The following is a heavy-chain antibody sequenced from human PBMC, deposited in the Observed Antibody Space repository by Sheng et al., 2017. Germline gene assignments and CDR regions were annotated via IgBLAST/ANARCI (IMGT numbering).Heavy chain of an antibody. J-gene: IGHJ6*03. CDR2: VDPTQVP. V-gene: IGHV1-2*06. CDR1: GYTFTGYY. Sequence: QVQLVQSGAEMKKPGASVKVSCKTSGYTFTGYYMHWVRQAPGQGLEWVGRVDPTQVPQNMHRSFRARVIMTSDTYISAAYMELTSLRSDDTAVFYCARGLPNYYMDVWGNGTTV. D-gene: IGHD5-12*01. CDR3: ARGLPNYYMDV.